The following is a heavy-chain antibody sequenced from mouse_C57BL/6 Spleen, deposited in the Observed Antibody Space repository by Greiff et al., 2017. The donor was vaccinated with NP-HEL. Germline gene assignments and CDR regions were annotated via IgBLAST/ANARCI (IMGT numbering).Heavy chain of an antibody. CDR3: ARERSN. Sequence: QVQLQQPGAELVKPGASVKLSCKASGYTFTSYWMQWVKQRPGQGLEWIGEIDPSDSYTNYNQKFKGKATLTVDTSSSTAYMQLSSLTSEDSAVYYCARERSNWGQGTTLTVSS. V-gene: IGHV1-50*01. D-gene: IGHD5-1*01. CDR1: GYTFTSYW. J-gene: IGHJ2*01. CDR2: IDPSDSYT.